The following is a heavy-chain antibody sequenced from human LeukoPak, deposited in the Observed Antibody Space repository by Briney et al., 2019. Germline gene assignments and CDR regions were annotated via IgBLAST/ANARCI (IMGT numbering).Heavy chain of an antibody. V-gene: IGHV3-23*01. Sequence: PGGSLRLSCAASGFTFSSYAMSWVRQAPGPGLEWVSAISGSGGSTYYADSVKGPFNISRDNSKNTLYLQMTSLRAEDTAVYYCAKDRAFSSGHLSPFDSWGQGTLVTVSS. J-gene: IGHJ5*01. CDR2: ISGSGGST. CDR1: GFTFSSYA. D-gene: IGHD3-3*01. CDR3: AKDRAFSSGHLSPFDS.